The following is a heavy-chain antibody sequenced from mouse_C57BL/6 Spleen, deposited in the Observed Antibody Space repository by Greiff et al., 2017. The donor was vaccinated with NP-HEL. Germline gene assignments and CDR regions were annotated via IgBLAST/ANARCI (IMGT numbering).Heavy chain of an antibody. J-gene: IGHJ3*01. D-gene: IGHD2-2*01. CDR2: INPSNGGT. V-gene: IGHV1-53*01. CDR1: GYTFTSYW. CDR3: ARDGYDGSLFAY. Sequence: QVHVKQPGTELVKPGASVKLSCKASGYTFTSYWMHWVKQRPGQGLEWIGNINPSNGGTNYNEKFKSKATLTVDKSSSTAYMQLSSLTSEDSAVYYCARDGYDGSLFAYWGQGTLVTVSA.